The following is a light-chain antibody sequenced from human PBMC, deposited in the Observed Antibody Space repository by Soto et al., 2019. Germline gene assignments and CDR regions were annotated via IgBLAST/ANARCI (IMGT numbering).Light chain of an antibody. CDR1: QSVGNN. Sequence: EIVLTQSPGTLSLSPGERATLSRRASQSVGNNLAWYHQKPGQAPRLLIYDASNRATGIPVRFSGSGSGTDFTLTISSLEPEDFAVYYCQQRSTWPPFSFGPGTKVDI. CDR2: DAS. V-gene: IGKV3-11*01. CDR3: QQRSTWPPFS. J-gene: IGKJ3*01.